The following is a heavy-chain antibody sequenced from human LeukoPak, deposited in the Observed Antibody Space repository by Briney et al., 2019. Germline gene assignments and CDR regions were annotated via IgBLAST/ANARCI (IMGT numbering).Heavy chain of an antibody. CDR1: GFTFSSYW. D-gene: IGHD3-22*01. J-gene: IGHJ4*02. CDR2: TNGDGSST. V-gene: IGHV3-74*01. CDR3: ATYYYDRSGYLNPFDY. Sequence: GGSLRLSCAASGFTFSSYWMHWVRQAPGKGLAWVSRTNGDGSSTAYAGSVKGRFTISRDNAKSTLYLQMNSLRAEDTAVYYCATYYYDRSGYLNPFDYWGQGNLVTVSS.